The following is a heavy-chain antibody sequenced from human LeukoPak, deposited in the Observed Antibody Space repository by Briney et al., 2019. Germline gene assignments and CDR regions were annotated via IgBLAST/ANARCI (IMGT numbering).Heavy chain of an antibody. J-gene: IGHJ5*02. CDR2: IYPGYSDT. Sequence: ESLTISCKGSGYIFTSYWIGWVRQMPGKGLEWMGIIYPGYSDTRYSPSFQGQVTISADKSISTAYLQWSSLKASDTAMYYCARQRAAAGSNWFDPWGQGTLVTVSS. D-gene: IGHD6-13*01. CDR3: ARQRAAAGSNWFDP. V-gene: IGHV5-51*01. CDR1: GYIFTSYW.